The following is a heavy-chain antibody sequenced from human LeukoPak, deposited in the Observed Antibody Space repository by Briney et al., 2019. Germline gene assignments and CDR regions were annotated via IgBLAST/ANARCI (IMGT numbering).Heavy chain of an antibody. Sequence: PSETLSLTCTVSGDSITSNSAYYWGWIRQPPGKGLEWIGSIFYSGTTYYNPSLKSRVTISLDMSKNQFSLKLSSVTAADTAVYYCARARGYSYASDYWGQGTLVTVSS. D-gene: IGHD5-18*01. CDR3: ARARGYSYASDY. CDR2: IFYSGTT. CDR1: GDSITSNSAYY. V-gene: IGHV4-39*07. J-gene: IGHJ4*02.